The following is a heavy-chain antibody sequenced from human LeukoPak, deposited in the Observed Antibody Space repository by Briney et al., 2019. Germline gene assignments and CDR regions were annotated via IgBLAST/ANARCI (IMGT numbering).Heavy chain of an antibody. V-gene: IGHV3-74*01. CDR3: ARDLGHYDILTGYCSNWFDP. CDR2: IYSVGSST. D-gene: IGHD3-9*01. CDR1: GFTFSSYW. J-gene: IGHJ5*02. Sequence: GGSLRLSCAASGFTFSSYWMHWVRDAPGKGLGWVSRIYSVGSSTSYADCVKGRFTISRDNAKNTLYLQMNSLRAEDTAVYYCARDLGHYDILTGYCSNWFDPWGQGTLVTVFS.